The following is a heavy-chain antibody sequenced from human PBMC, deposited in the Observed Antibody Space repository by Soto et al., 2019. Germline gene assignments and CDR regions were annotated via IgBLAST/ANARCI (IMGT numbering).Heavy chain of an antibody. J-gene: IGHJ6*02. CDR3: AKYVGGSSYGLDV. D-gene: IGHD1-26*01. V-gene: IGHV3-23*01. CDR2: ISNSDGST. CDR1: GFTFSSYA. Sequence: QLLESGGGLVQPGGSLRLSCAASGFTFSSYAMNWVRQAPGKGLEWVSGISNSDGSTYYADSVQGRSTISRDNSKNTVYLQMNCLRADDTAVYYCAKYVGGSSYGLDVWGQGTTVTVSS.